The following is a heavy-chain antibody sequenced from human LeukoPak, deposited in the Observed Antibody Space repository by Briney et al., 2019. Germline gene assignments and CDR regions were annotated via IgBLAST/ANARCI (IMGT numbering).Heavy chain of an antibody. D-gene: IGHD1-14*01. V-gene: IGHV3-7*04. Sequence: GGSLRLSCVGSGFTFSSYWMSWVRQAPGEGLEWVANIKDDGSEIYSVDSVKGRSTISRDNAKNSLYLQMSRLRAEDTAVYYCARARIAYWGQGTLVTVSS. CDR3: ARARIAY. CDR1: GFTFSSYW. J-gene: IGHJ4*02. CDR2: IKDDGSEI.